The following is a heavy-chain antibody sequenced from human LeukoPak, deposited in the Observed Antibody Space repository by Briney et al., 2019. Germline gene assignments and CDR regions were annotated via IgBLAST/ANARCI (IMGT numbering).Heavy chain of an antibody. CDR3: AREKMLP. Sequence: HPGGSLRLSCAACGFTFSTYWMIWVRQARGKGLEWVANIKHDGSEKYYVDSVMGRFTISRDNAKNSLYLQMNSLRAEDTAVYYCAREKMLPWGQGTLVTVSS. D-gene: IGHD3-10*02. V-gene: IGHV3-7*01. J-gene: IGHJ4*02. CDR1: GFTFSTYW. CDR2: IKHDGSEK.